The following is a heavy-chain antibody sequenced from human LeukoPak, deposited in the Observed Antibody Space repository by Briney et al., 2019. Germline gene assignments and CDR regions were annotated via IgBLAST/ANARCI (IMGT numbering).Heavy chain of an antibody. J-gene: IGHJ5*02. Sequence: GGSLRLSCAASGFTFSGYYMSWIRQAPGKGLEWVSYISSSSSYTNYADSVKGRFTISRDNAKNSLYLQMNSLRAEDTAVYYCARSYYGSGSYFWFDPWGQGTLVTVSS. CDR1: GFTFSGYY. CDR3: ARSYYGSGSYFWFDP. CDR2: ISSSSSYT. D-gene: IGHD3-10*01. V-gene: IGHV3-11*06.